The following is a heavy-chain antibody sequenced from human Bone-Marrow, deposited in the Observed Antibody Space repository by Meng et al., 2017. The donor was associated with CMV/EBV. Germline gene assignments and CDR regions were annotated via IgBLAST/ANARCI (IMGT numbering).Heavy chain of an antibody. CDR3: ARDQNYYDSSGYYYDYDDAFDI. CDR1: GFTFSDYY. Sequence: GESLKISCAASGFTFSDYYMNWIRQAPGKGLEWLSYISSSGTTIYYADSVKGRFTISRDNAKNSLYLQMNSLRAEDTAVYYCARDQNYYDSSGYYYDYDDAFDIWGQGTMVTVSS. V-gene: IGHV3-11*04. J-gene: IGHJ3*02. CDR2: ISSSGTTI. D-gene: IGHD3-22*01.